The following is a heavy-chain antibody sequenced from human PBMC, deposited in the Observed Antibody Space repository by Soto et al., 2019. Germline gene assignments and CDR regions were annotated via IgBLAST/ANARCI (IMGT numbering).Heavy chain of an antibody. J-gene: IGHJ6*02. D-gene: IGHD6-13*01. CDR1: GYTFTSYG. Sequence: ASVKVSCKASGYTFTSYGISWVRQAPGQGLEWMGWISAYNGNTNYAQKLQGRVTMTTDTSTSTAYMELRSLRSDDTAVYYCARAAAAGPTYYYYGMDVWGQGTTVTVSS. CDR3: ARAAAAGPTYYYYGMDV. V-gene: IGHV1-18*01. CDR2: ISAYNGNT.